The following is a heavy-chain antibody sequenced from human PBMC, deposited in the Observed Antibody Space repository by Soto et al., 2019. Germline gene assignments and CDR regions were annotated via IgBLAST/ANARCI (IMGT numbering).Heavy chain of an antibody. J-gene: IGHJ4*02. CDR3: ARGWGLVFDY. CDR2: IYYSGNT. D-gene: IGHD2-21*02. V-gene: IGHV4-61*08. Sequence: SATLSLTCTFSGGSIINGDYYWSWIRQPPGKGLEWIGYIYYSGNTYYNPSLKSRVTISVDTSKNQFSLKLSSVTAADTAVYYCARGWGLVFDYWGQGTLVTVS. CDR1: GGSIINGDYY.